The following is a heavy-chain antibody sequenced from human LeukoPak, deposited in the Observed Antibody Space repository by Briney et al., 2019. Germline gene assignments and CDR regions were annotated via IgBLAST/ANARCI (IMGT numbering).Heavy chain of an antibody. V-gene: IGHV1-2*02. CDR1: GYTFSGYY. D-gene: IGHD2-2*01. CDR2: ISPKSCDT. J-gene: IGHJ4*02. Sequence: ASVKVSCKASGYTFSGYYMHWVRQAPGQGHEWMRWISPKSCDTIYAQNFQGRVTMTRDTSISTAYMELSRLTSDDTAVYYCARGRDKTTSPAIDYWGQGTLVTVSS. CDR3: ARGRDKTTSPAIDY.